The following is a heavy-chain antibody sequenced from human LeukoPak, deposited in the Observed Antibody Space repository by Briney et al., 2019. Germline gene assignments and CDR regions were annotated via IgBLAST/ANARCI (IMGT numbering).Heavy chain of an antibody. CDR2: ISVNGNST. J-gene: IGHJ2*01. CDR1: GFTFTTYT. Sequence: PGGSLRLSCAAFGFTFTTYTMTWVRQAPGKGLGWVSAISVNGNSTYYADSVKGRFTIARDNAKNTVYLQLNSLRVEDTAVYYCAKGGIAWGSGYWFFDLWGLGTLVTVSS. D-gene: IGHD3-16*01. V-gene: IGHV3-23*01. CDR3: AKGGIAWGSGYWFFDL.